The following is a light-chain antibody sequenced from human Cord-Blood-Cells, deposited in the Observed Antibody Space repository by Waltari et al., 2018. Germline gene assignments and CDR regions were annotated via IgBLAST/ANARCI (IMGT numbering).Light chain of an antibody. V-gene: IGKV3-11*01. Sequence: EIVLTQSPATLSLSPGERATLSCRASQSVSSYLAWYQQKPGQATRLLIYDASNSATGIPARFSGSGSGTDFTLTISSLEPEDFAVYYCQQRSNWPPFTFGPGTKVDIK. CDR2: DAS. CDR1: QSVSSY. J-gene: IGKJ3*01. CDR3: QQRSNWPPFT.